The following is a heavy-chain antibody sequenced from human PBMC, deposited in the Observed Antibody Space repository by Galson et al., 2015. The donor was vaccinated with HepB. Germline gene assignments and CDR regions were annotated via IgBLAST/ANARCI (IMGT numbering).Heavy chain of an antibody. V-gene: IGHV3-53*01. J-gene: IGHJ4*02. Sequence: SLRLSCAASGFTVSSNYMTWVRQAPGKGLEWVSVIYSGGTTDYADSVKGRFTISRDNSKNTLYLQMHSLRTEDTAVYYCARGYSRSWYSGLGYRGQGTLVTVSS. D-gene: IGHD6-13*01. CDR2: IYSGGTT. CDR1: GFTVSSNY. CDR3: ARGYSRSWYSGLGY.